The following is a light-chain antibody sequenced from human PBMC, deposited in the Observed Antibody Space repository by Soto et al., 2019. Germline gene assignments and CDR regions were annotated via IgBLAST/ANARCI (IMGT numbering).Light chain of an antibody. J-gene: IGLJ2*01. V-gene: IGLV2-23*01. CDR1: SSDVGSYNL. CDR3: CSFEHSITLV. CDR2: EGS. Sequence: QSALTQPASVSGSPGQSITISCTGSSSDVGSYNLVSWYQQLPGEAPKLMIYEGSKRPSGVSNRFSGSKSGNTASLTISGLQAEDEADYYCCSFEHSITLVFGGRTKLTVL.